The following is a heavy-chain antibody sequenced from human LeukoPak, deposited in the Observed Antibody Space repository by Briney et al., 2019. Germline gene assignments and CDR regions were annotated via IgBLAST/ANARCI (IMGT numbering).Heavy chain of an antibody. D-gene: IGHD2-15*01. CDR1: GFTFDDYG. Sequence: GGSLRLSCAASGFTFDDYGMSWVRQPPGKGLEWVSGINWNGGSTGYADSVKGRFTISRDNAKNSLYLQMNSLRAEDTPLYYCARDFGRRAYYYYYYMDVWGKGTTVTVSS. CDR3: ARDFGRRAYYYYYYMDV. J-gene: IGHJ6*03. V-gene: IGHV3-20*04. CDR2: INWNGGST.